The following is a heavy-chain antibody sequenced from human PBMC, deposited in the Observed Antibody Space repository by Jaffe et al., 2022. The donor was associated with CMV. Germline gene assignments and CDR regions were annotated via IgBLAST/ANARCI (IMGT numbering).Heavy chain of an antibody. CDR2: IYSGGST. V-gene: IGHV3-66*01. CDR3: ARVSLGTSITMIVVVTPSAFDI. Sequence: EVQLVESGGGLVQPGGSLRLSCAASGFTVSSNYMSWVRQAPGKGLEWVSVIYSGGSTYYADSVKGRFTISRDNSKNTLYLQMNSLRAEDTAVYYCARVSLGTSITMIVVVTPSAFDIWGQGTMVTVSS. J-gene: IGHJ3*02. D-gene: IGHD3-22*01. CDR1: GFTVSSNY.